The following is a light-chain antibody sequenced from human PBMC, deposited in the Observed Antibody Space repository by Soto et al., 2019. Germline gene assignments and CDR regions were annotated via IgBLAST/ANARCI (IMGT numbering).Light chain of an antibody. Sequence: QSALTQPRSVSGSPGQSVTISCTGTSIDVGGYNYVSWYQQHPGKAPKLMIYDVTTRPSGVPDRFSGSKSGNTASLTISGLQAEDEADYYCSSHAGSSVVFGTGTKVTVL. J-gene: IGLJ1*01. CDR3: SSHAGSSVV. CDR1: SIDVGGYNY. V-gene: IGLV2-11*01. CDR2: DVT.